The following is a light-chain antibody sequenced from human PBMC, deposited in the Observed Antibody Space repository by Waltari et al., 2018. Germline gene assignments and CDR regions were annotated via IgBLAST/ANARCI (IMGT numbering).Light chain of an antibody. CDR3: QQYNNWRT. CDR2: GAS. V-gene: IGKV3-15*01. J-gene: IGKJ2*01. CDR1: QSISRN. Sequence: EILMTQSPPTLSVSQGERAPLSCRASQSISRNLAWYQQKPGQAPRLLIYGASTRATGIPARFSGSGSGTEFTLTISSLQSEDFAVYYCQQYNNWRTFGQGTKLEIK.